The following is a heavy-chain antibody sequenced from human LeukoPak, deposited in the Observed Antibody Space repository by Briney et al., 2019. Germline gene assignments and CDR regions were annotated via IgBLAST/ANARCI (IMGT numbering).Heavy chain of an antibody. J-gene: IGHJ3*02. D-gene: IGHD6-19*01. CDR3: ACGEGIAVAGTRQAAAFDI. CDR1: GYTFTGYY. Sequence: ASVKVSCKASGYTFTGYYMHWVRQAPGQGLEWMGWINPNSGGTNYAQKFQGRVTMTRDTSISTAYMELSRLRSDDTAVYYCACGEGIAVAGTRQAAAFDIWGQGTMVTVSS. CDR2: INPNSGGT. V-gene: IGHV1-2*02.